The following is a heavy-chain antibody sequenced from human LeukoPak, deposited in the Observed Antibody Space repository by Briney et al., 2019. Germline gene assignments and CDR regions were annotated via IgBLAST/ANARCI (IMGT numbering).Heavy chain of an antibody. V-gene: IGHV5-51*01. J-gene: IGHJ4*02. Sequence: GESLKISCKGSGYRFNNYWIGRVRQMPGKGLESMGIICPGDSDTRYSPSFQGQVTFSADKSISTAYLQWSSLKASDTAMYYCARLYILNSEGLYYFDYWGQGTLVTVSS. CDR3: ARLYILNSEGLYYFDY. CDR2: ICPGDSDT. D-gene: IGHD3-9*01. CDR1: GYRFNNYW.